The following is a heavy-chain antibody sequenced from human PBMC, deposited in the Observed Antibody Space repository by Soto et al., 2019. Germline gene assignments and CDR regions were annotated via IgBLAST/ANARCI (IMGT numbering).Heavy chain of an antibody. V-gene: IGHV3-33*01. CDR2: IWYDGSNK. D-gene: IGHD2-2*02. Sequence: GGSLRLSCAASGFTFSNYGMHWVRQAPGKGLEWVAVIWYDGSNKDYADSVKGRFTISRDNSMNTLYLKMNSLRAEDTAVYYCARDKDGVGYTQQFDYWGQGTLVTVSS. CDR1: GFTFSNYG. J-gene: IGHJ4*02. CDR3: ARDKDGVGYTQQFDY.